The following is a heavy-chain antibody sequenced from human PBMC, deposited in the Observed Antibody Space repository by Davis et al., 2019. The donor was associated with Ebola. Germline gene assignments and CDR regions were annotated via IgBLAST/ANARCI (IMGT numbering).Heavy chain of an antibody. V-gene: IGHV1-46*01. CDR2: INPSGGST. CDR1: GGTFSSYA. J-gene: IGHJ4*02. D-gene: IGHD6-19*01. Sequence: ASVKVSCKASGGTFSSYAISWVRQAPGQGLEWMGIINPSGGSTTYAQKFQGRVTMTRDTSTSTVYMELSSLRSEDTAVYYCAREEGSGWTYYFDYWGQGTLVTVSS. CDR3: AREEGSGWTYYFDY.